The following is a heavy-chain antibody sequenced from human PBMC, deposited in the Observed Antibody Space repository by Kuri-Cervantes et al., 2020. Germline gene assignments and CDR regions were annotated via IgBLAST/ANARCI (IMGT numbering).Heavy chain of an antibody. CDR3: ARASPGYCSSTSCYFDY. J-gene: IGHJ4*02. Sequence: GESLKISCASSGFTFSSYSMNWVRQAPGKGLEWVAVISYDGSNKYYADSVKGRFTISRDNSKNTLYLRMTSLRAEDTAVYYCARASPGYCSSTSCYFDYWGQGTLVTVSS. D-gene: IGHD2-2*03. CDR1: GFTFSSYS. CDR2: ISYDGSNK. V-gene: IGHV3-30*03.